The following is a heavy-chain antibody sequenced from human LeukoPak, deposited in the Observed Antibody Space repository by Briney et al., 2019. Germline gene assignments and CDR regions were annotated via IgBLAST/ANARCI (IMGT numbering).Heavy chain of an antibody. Sequence: SETLSLTCTVSGGSISSGGYYWSWIRQHPGKGLEWIGYIYYSGSTYYNPSLKSRVTISVDTSKNQFSLKLSSVTAADTAVYYCARAGLPAAPPYYYYMDVWGKGTTVTVSS. CDR3: ARAGLPAAPPYYYYMDV. CDR2: IYYSGST. D-gene: IGHD2-2*01. V-gene: IGHV4-31*03. CDR1: GGSISSGGYY. J-gene: IGHJ6*03.